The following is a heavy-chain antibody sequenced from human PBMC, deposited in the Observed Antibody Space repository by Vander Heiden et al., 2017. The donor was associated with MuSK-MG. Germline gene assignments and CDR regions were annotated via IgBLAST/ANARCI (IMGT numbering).Heavy chain of an antibody. CDR3: ARSVGRSMITCGGVTRGWFDP. D-gene: IGHD3-16*01. J-gene: IGHJ5*02. Sequence: QVPLQESGPGLVTPSETLSLTCAVSGYSISRGYSWVWIRQPPGKGLEWSGRIYHSGGTYYNPSLKSRVTRSVDTSKNQVSLKLSSGTAADTAGYYWARSVGRSMITCGGVTRGWFDPWGQGTRGTVSS. V-gene: IGHV4-38-2*01. CDR1: GYSISRGYS. CDR2: IYHSGGT.